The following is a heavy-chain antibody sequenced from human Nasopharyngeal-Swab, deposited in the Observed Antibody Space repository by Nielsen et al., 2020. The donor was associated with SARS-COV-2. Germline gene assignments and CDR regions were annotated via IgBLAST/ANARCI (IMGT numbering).Heavy chain of an antibody. CDR3: ATGAAQSRFDY. CDR2: INPSGGST. Sequence: ASVKVSCKASGGTFSSYAINWVRQAPGQGLEWMGIINPSGGSTSYAQKFQGRVTMTRDTSTSTVYMELSSLRSEDTAVYYCATGAAQSRFDYWGQGTLVTVSS. CDR1: GGTFSSYA. D-gene: IGHD6-13*01. J-gene: IGHJ4*02. V-gene: IGHV1-46*01.